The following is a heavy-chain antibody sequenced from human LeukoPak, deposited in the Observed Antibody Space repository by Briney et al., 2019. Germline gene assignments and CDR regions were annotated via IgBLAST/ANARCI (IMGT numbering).Heavy chain of an antibody. V-gene: IGHV1-8*01. J-gene: IGHJ4*02. D-gene: IGHD3-3*01. CDR2: MNPNSGNT. CDR1: GYTFTSYD. CDR3: AIERAYDFWSGYSRSFDY. Sequence: ASVKVSCKASGYTFTSYDINWVRQATGQGLEWMGWMNPNSGNTGYAQKFQGRVTMTRNTSISTAYMELSSLRSEDTAVYYCAIERAYDFWSGYSRSFDYWGQGTLVSVSS.